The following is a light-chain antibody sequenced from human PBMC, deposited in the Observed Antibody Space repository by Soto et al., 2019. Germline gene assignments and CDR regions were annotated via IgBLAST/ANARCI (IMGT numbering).Light chain of an antibody. J-gene: IGLJ3*02. V-gene: IGLV1-44*01. CDR1: SSNIGKDT. CDR2: NDD. CDR3: STWDDSLNGWV. Sequence: QSVLTQPPSVSGAPGQRVTISCTGSSSNIGKDTVNWYQQLPGTAPKLLMFNDDKRPSGVPDRFSGSRSGTSASLAISGLQSDDEAVYFCSTWDDSLNGWVFGGGTKLTVL.